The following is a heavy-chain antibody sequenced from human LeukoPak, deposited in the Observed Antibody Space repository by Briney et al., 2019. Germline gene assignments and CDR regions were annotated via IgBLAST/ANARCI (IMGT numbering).Heavy chain of an antibody. V-gene: IGHV4-34*01. Sequence: SETLSLTCAVYGGSFSGYYWSWIRQPPGKGLEWIGEINHSGSTNYNPSLKSRVTISVDTSENQFSLKLSSVTAADTAVYYCARKYYYDSSGYYLEYFDYWGQGTLVTVSS. CDR3: ARKYYYDSSGYYLEYFDY. D-gene: IGHD3-22*01. J-gene: IGHJ4*02. CDR1: GGSFSGYY. CDR2: INHSGST.